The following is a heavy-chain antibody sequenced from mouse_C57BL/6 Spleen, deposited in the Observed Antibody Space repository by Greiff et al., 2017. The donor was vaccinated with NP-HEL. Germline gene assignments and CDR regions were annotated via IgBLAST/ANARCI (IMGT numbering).Heavy chain of an antibody. CDR2: IYPYNGVS. CDR3: AHPGNSSPAMDS. D-gene: IGHD3-1*01. J-gene: IGHJ4*01. Sequence: VQLQQSGPELVKPGASVKISCKASGYSFTGYYMHWVKQSHGNILDWIGYIYPYNGVSSYNQKFKGKATLTVDKSSSTAYMELRSLPSEASALSSSAHPGNSSPAMDSWRQGTSVTLSS. V-gene: IGHV1-31*01. CDR1: GYSFTGYY.